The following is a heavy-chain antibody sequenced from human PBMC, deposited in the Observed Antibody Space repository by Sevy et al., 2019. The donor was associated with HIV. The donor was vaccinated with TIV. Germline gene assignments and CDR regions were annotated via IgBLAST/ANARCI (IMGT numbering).Heavy chain of an antibody. V-gene: IGHV4-38-2*02. J-gene: IGHJ4*02. CDR3: ARVYYGSGSYYEFVY. CDR1: GFSISTDYY. Sequence: SETLSLTCTVSGFSISTDYYWGWIRQPPGKGLEWMWSIYDGGSTYYNPSLKSRVTISIDTAKNQFSLKLSSVTAADTAVYYCARVYYGSGSYYEFVYWGQGTLVTVSS. CDR2: IYDGGST. D-gene: IGHD3-10*01.